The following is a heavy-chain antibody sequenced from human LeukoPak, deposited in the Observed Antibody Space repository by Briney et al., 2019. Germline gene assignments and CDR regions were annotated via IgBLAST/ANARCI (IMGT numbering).Heavy chain of an antibody. CDR2: IYYSGST. D-gene: IGHD5-18*01. Sequence: SETLSLTCTVSGGSISSYYWSWIRQPPGKGLEWIGYIYYSGSTNYNPSLKSRVTISVDTSKNQFSLKLSSVTAADTAVYYCASGYSPRWFDPWGQGTLVTVSS. J-gene: IGHJ5*02. V-gene: IGHV4-59*08. CDR3: ASGYSPRWFDP. CDR1: GGSISSYY.